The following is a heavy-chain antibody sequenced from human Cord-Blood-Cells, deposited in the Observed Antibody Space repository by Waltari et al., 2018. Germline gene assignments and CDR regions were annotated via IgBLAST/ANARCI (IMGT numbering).Heavy chain of an antibody. D-gene: IGHD6-6*01. J-gene: IGHJ4*02. CDR3: ARVAIIAARYYFDY. CDR2: INAGNGNT. CDR1: GYTFTSYA. V-gene: IGHV1-3*01. Sequence: QVQLVQSGAEVKKPGASVKVSCKASGYTFTSYAMHWVRQAPGQRLEWMGWINAGNGNTKYSQKFQGRVTITRDTSASTVYMELSSLRSEDTAVYYCARVAIIAARYYFDYWGQGTLVTVSS.